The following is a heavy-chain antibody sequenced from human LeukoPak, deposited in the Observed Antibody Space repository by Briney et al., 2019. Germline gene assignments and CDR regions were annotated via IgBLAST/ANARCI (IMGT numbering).Heavy chain of an antibody. J-gene: IGHJ6*02. Sequence: SETLSLTCTVSGGSISSYYWSWIRQPPGKGLERIGYIYYSGSTKYNPSLKSRVTISVDTSKNQFSLKLSSVTAADTAVYYCAGLPWEYSFGDVWGQGTTVTVSS. CDR3: AGLPWEYSFGDV. CDR1: GGSISSYY. CDR2: IYYSGST. V-gene: IGHV4-59*08. D-gene: IGHD6-6*01.